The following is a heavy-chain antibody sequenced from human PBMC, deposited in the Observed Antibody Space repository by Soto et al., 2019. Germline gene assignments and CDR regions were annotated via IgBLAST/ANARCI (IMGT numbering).Heavy chain of an antibody. D-gene: IGHD3-10*01. V-gene: IGHV3-9*01. J-gene: IGHJ4*02. CDR1: GFTFDDYA. CDR2: ISWNSGSI. Sequence: PGGSLRLSCAASGFTFDDYAMHWVRQAPGKGLEWVSGISWNSGSIGYADSVKGRFTISRDNAKNSLYLQMNSLRVEDTAIYYCAKEVSLGSTVDLGYWGQGALVTVSS. CDR3: AKEVSLGSTVDLGY.